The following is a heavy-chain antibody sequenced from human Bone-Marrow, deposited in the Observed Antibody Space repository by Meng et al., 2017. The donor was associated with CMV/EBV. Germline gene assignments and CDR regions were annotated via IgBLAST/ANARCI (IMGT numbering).Heavy chain of an antibody. Sequence: LSLTCAASGFTFSSYSMNWVRQAPGKGLEWVSSISSSSSYIYYADSVKGRFTISRDNAKNSLYLQMNSLRAEDTAVYYCARDGDRGIFGVGEDAFDIWGQGTMVTVSS. J-gene: IGHJ3*02. D-gene: IGHD3-3*01. CDR2: ISSSSSYI. V-gene: IGHV3-21*01. CDR3: ARDGDRGIFGVGEDAFDI. CDR1: GFTFSSYS.